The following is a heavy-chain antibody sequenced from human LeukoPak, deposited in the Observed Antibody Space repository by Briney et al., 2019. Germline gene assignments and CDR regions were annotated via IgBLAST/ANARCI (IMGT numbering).Heavy chain of an antibody. J-gene: IGHJ4*02. CDR2: INHSGST. CDR3: ARTDVLRYFDWVKTSGYFDY. CDR1: GGSFSGYY. V-gene: IGHV4-34*01. Sequence: KSSETLSLTCAVYGGSFSGYYWSWIRQPPGKGLEWIGEINHSGSTNYNPSLKSRVTISVDTSKNQFSLKLSSVTAADTAVYYCARTDVLRYFDWVKTSGYFDYWGQGTLVTVSS. D-gene: IGHD3-9*01.